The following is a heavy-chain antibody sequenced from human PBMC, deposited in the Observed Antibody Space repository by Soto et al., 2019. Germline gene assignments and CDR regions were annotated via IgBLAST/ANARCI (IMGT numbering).Heavy chain of an antibody. V-gene: IGHV3-30-3*01. J-gene: IGHJ4*02. CDR3: ARDTYGTTGDIDY. CDR2: ISYDGSNK. Sequence: GGSLRLSCAASGFTFSSYAMHWVRQAPGKGLEWVAVISYDGSNKYYADSVKGRFTISRDNSKNTLYLQMNSLRAEDTAVYYCARDTYGTTGDIDYWGQGTLVTVSS. CDR1: GFTFSSYA. D-gene: IGHD1-7*01.